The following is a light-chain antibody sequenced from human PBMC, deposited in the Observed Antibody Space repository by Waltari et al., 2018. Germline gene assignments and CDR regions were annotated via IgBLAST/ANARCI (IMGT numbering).Light chain of an antibody. CDR1: QNVNNY. CDR3: QQRTNWLT. CDR2: NAS. Sequence: EIVLTQSPATLSLSPGERATLSCRASQNVNNYLACYQQKPGQAPRLLIYNASNRAAGIPARFSGSGSGTDFTLTISSLEPEDFAVYYCQQRTNWLTFGGGTKVEIK. V-gene: IGKV3-11*01. J-gene: IGKJ4*01.